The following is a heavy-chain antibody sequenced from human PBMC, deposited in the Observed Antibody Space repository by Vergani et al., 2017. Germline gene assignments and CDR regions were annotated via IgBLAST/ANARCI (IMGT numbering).Heavy chain of an antibody. Sequence: EVQLVESGGGLVQPGGSLRLSCAASGFTFSSYWMSWVRQAPGKGLEWVANIKQDGSEKYYVDSVKGRFTISRDNAKNSLYLQMNSLRAEDTAVYYCAIDGQGFWSGYYTGDHFDYWGQGTLVTVSS. D-gene: IGHD3-3*01. J-gene: IGHJ4*02. CDR2: IKQDGSEK. CDR3: AIDGQGFWSGYYTGDHFDY. V-gene: IGHV3-7*03. CDR1: GFTFSSYW.